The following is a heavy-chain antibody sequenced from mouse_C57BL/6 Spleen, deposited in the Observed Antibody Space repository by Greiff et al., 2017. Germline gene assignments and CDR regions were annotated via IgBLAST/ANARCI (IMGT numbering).Heavy chain of an antibody. CDR3: GGEQLRAWYFDY. CDR2: IYPRSGNT. V-gene: IGHV1-81*01. Sequence: QVQLKESGAELARPGASVKLSCKASGYTFTSYGISWVKQRTGQGLEWIGEIYPRSGNTYYNEKFKGKATLTADKSSSTAYMELRSLTSEDSAVYFCGGEQLRAWYFDYWGQGTTLTVSS. J-gene: IGHJ2*01. CDR1: GYTFTSYG. D-gene: IGHD3-2*02.